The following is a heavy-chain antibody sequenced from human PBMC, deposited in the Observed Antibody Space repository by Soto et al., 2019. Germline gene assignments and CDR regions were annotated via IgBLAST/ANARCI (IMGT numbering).Heavy chain of an antibody. CDR2: IYYIGST. CDR3: ARSVFP. V-gene: IGHV4-59*06. Sequence: SETLSLTCTGSGGSISSYYWNWIRQHPGKGLEWIGYIYYIGSTYYNPSLKSRVTISLDTSKNQFSLKLSSVTAADTAVYYCARSVFPWGQGTLVTVSS. CDR1: GGSISSYY. J-gene: IGHJ5*02.